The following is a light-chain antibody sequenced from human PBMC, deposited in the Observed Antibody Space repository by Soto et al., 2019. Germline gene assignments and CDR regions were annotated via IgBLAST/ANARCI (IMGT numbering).Light chain of an antibody. CDR1: QSVDNS. CDR2: GAS. Sequence: EIVMTQSPASLSVSPGERATLSCRASQSVDNSLAWYQQKPGQAPRLLIYGASTRATGIPARFIGSGSETEFTLTISILQSEDFAVYYCQQYNNWPPWTFGQGTKVEIK. CDR3: QQYNNWPPWT. V-gene: IGKV3-15*01. J-gene: IGKJ1*01.